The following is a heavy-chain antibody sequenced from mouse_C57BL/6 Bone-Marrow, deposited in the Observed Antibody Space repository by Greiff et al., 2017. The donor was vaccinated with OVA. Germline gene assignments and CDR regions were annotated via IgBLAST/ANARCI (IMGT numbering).Heavy chain of an antibody. CDR1: GYTFTSYW. CDR3: ARGRTYHYPYYYDY. Sequence: QVQLKESGAELAKPGASVKLSCKASGYTFTSYWISWVKQRTGQGLEWIGEIYPRSGNTYYTEKFKGKATLTADKSSSTAYMELRSLTSEDSAVYFCARGRTYHYPYYYDYWGQGTTLTVSS. D-gene: IGHD1-1*01. CDR2: IYPRSGNT. J-gene: IGHJ2*01. V-gene: IGHV1-81*01.